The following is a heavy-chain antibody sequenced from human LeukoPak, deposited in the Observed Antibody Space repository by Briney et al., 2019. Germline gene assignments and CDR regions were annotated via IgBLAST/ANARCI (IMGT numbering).Heavy chain of an antibody. CDR1: GFTFRSYE. D-gene: IGHD3-22*01. J-gene: IGHJ4*02. V-gene: IGHV3-48*03. CDR2: ISSSGSTM. Sequence: GGSLRLSCAASGFTFRSYEMNGVRQAPGKGLEWVSYISSSGSTMYYADSVKGRFTISRDNAKNSLYLQMNSLRAEDTAVYYCATYYDSAGFDFDYWGQGTLVTVSS. CDR3: ATYYDSAGFDFDY.